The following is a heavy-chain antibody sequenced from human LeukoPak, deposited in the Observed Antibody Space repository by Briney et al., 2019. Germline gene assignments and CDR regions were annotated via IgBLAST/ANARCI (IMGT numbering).Heavy chain of an antibody. V-gene: IGHV4-4*02. CDR2: IYHSGST. CDR3: VKAAVAVDY. Sequence: ASETLSLTCTVSGGSISTSNWWNWVRQPPGKGLQWIGEIYHSGSTNYNPSLKSRVTISLDKSKNLFSLRLTSVTAADTAVYYCVKAAVAVDYWGQGTLVTVSS. J-gene: IGHJ4*02. CDR1: GGSISTSNW. D-gene: IGHD6-19*01.